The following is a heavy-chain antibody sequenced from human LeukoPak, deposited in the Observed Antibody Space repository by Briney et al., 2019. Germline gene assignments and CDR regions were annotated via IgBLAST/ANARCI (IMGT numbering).Heavy chain of an antibody. CDR1: QFTFSSYA. D-gene: IGHD5-12*01. CDR3: ARGSIGYSGYDYY. J-gene: IGHJ4*02. V-gene: IGHV3-48*03. CDR2: ISSSGSTI. Sequence: PGGSLRLSCAASQFTFSSYAMNWVRQAPGKGLEWVSYISSSGSTIYYADSVKGRFTISRDNAKNSLYLQMNSLRAEDTAVYYCARGSIGYSGYDYYWGQGTLVTVSS.